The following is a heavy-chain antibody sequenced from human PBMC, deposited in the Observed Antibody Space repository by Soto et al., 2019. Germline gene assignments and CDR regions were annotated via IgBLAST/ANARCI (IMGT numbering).Heavy chain of an antibody. J-gene: IGHJ6*02. Sequence: QVPLQESGPGLVKPSETLSLSCTVSGGSISNYYWSWFRHTPGKGLEWIGYVHDSWGSNYNPSLKTRVAISLEPSKSQFSLKLTSVPATDKAVYHSARQWFGAINGLVDVWGQGTPVTDS. CDR2: VHDSWGS. CDR3: ARQWFGAINGLVDV. D-gene: IGHD3-10*01. CDR1: GGSISNYY. V-gene: IGHV4-59*08.